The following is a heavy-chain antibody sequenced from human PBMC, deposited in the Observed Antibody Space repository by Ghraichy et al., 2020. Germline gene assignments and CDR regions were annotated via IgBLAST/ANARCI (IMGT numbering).Heavy chain of an antibody. D-gene: IGHD6-25*01. CDR3: AKRPRGSGLYYLDY. V-gene: IGHV3-9*01. CDR1: GFTFTDFT. Sequence: GGSLRLSCAASGFTFTDFTMSWVRQAPGKGLEWVSAINWDSSSIVYADSVKGRFTISRDNAKNSLYLQMNSLRAEDTALYYCAKRPRGSGLYYLDYWGQGTLVTVSS. J-gene: IGHJ4*02. CDR2: INWDSSSI.